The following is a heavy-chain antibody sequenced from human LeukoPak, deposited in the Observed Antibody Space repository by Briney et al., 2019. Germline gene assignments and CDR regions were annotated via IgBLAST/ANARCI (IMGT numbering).Heavy chain of an antibody. V-gene: IGHV6-1*01. J-gene: IGHJ4*02. Sequence: SQTLSLTCAISGDSVSSNSAAWNRIRQSPSRGLEWLGRTYYRSKWYNDYAVSVKSRITINPDTSKNQFSLQLNSVTPEDTAVYYCARLGFHAGIAVVEDYWGQGTLVTVSS. CDR3: ARLGFHAGIAVVEDY. D-gene: IGHD6-19*01. CDR1: GDSVSSNSAA. CDR2: TYYRSKWYN.